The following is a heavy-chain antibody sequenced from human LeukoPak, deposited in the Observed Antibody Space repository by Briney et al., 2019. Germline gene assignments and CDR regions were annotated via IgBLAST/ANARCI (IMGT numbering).Heavy chain of an antibody. CDR3: ARMYYYGSSGPNWFAP. J-gene: IGHJ5*02. CDR2: LNINSGST. Sequence: ASVKVSCKASGYTFTSCGINWGRQATGQGLELKGWLNINSGSTGFGQKFQGRVTMTTGTSIRTAYLHLRNLTSEDTAVYYCARMYYYGSSGPNWFAPCGQGTLVTVSS. V-gene: IGHV1-8*01. CDR1: GYTFTSCG. D-gene: IGHD3-22*01.